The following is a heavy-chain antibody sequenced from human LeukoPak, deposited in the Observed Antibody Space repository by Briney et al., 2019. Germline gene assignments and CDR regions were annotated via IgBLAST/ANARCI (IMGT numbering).Heavy chain of an antibody. V-gene: IGHV4-59*08. CDR1: GGSISGYY. CDR3: ARLVRSFDL. CDR2: IYYSGST. J-gene: IGHJ2*01. Sequence: SETLSLTCTVSGGSISGYYWSWIRQPPGKGLEWIGYIYYSGSTNYNPSLESRVTISVDTSNNQFSLKLSSVTAADTAVYYCARLVRSFDLWGRGTLVTVSS.